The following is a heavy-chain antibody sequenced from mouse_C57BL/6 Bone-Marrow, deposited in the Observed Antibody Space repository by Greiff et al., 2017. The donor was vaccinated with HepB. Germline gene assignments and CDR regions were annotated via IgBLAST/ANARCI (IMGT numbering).Heavy chain of an antibody. CDR3: ARHAGDWYFDV. J-gene: IGHJ1*03. CDR1: GFTFSDYY. CDR2: ISNGGGST. Sequence: DVKLVESGGGLVQPGGSLKLSCAASGFTFSDYYMYWVRQTPEKRLEWVAYISNGGGSTYYPDTVKGRFTISRDNAKNTLYLQMSRLKSEDTAMYYCARHAGDWYFDVWGTGTTVTVSS. V-gene: IGHV5-12*01.